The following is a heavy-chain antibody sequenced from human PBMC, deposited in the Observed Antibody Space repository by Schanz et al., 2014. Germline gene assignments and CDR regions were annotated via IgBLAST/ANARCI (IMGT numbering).Heavy chain of an antibody. CDR1: GYTFTSYG. V-gene: IGHV1-18*01. Sequence: QVQLVQSGAEVKKPGASVKVSCKASGYTFTSYGISWVRQAPGQGLEWMGWITAYNGDTNYALKLQGRVTMTTDTSPGTAYMELRSLRSDDTAVYYCARDRRRYCSTASCLHDNWFDPWGQGTLVIVSS. J-gene: IGHJ5*02. D-gene: IGHD2-2*01. CDR3: ARDRRRYCSTASCLHDNWFDP. CDR2: ITAYNGDT.